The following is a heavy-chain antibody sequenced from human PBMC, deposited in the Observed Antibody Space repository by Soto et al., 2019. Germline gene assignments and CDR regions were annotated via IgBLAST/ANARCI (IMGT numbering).Heavy chain of an antibody. CDR2: ISYDGSNK. J-gene: IGHJ6*02. D-gene: IGHD6-13*01. CDR3: AKDIAAAGTDYYYGMDV. V-gene: IGHV3-30*18. Sequence: GGSLRLFCAASGFTFSSYGMHWVRQAPGKGLEWVAVISYDGSNKYYADSVKGRFTISRDNSKNTLYLQMNSLRAEDTAVYYCAKDIAAAGTDYYYGMDVWGQGTTVTVSS. CDR1: GFTFSSYG.